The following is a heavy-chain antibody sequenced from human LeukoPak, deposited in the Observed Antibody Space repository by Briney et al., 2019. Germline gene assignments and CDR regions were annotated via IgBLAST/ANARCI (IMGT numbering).Heavy chain of an antibody. Sequence: GGSLRLSCSASGFTFSSSPMHWVRQAPGKGLEYVSAISSDGATTYYADSLKDRFTISRDNSKNTLYPQMRYLRLEDTAVYYCVKEKSYYDYWGQGTLVTVSS. CDR1: GFTFSSSP. V-gene: IGHV3-64D*06. CDR2: ISSDGATT. J-gene: IGHJ4*02. CDR3: VKEKSYYDY.